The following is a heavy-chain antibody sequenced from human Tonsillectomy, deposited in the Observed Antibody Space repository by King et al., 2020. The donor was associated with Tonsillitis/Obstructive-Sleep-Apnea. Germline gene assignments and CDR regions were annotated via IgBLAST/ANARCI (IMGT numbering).Heavy chain of an antibody. CDR2: ISASGGST. CDR1: GFTFSSYA. V-gene: IGHV3-23*04. Sequence: VQLVESGGALVQPGGSLRLSCAASGFTFSSYAMSWVRQAPGKGLEWVSAISASGGSTYYGDSLKGRFTISRDNSKNTLYLQMNSLRAEDTAVYYCVIFVGPDLYRHWWYAFFAYWGHGPLVPVSS. CDR3: VIFVGPDLYRHWWYAFFAY. J-gene: IGHJ4*01. D-gene: IGHD2-15*01.